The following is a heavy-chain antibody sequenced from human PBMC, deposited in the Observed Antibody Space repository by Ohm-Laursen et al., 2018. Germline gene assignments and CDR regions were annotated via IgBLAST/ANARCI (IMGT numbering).Heavy chain of an antibody. Sequence: SVKVSCKASGATFGSFTIAWVRQVPGQGLEWMAKISPISDVADYAQMFQGRVSISADKSTGTAFMELSSLRSEDTAVYYCARGLDSSGYYRYWGQGTLVTVSS. V-gene: IGHV1-69*02. CDR3: ARGLDSSGYYRY. CDR1: GATFGSFT. D-gene: IGHD3-22*01. CDR2: ISPISDVA. J-gene: IGHJ4*02.